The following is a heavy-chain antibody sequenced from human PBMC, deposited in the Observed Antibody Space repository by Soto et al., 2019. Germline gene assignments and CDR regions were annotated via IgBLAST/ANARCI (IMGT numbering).Heavy chain of an antibody. CDR1: GFTFSVYK. D-gene: IGHD2-15*01. J-gene: IGHJ4*02. CDR3: VAAKLLPFEY. CDR2: ISNQGDTT. V-gene: IGHV3-64D*06. Sequence: SVGSLRLSCSTSGFTFSVYKMHWVRQAPGKGLEYVSGISNQGDTTYYADSVKGRFTISRDNSKNTLYFQMSSLRPEDTAVYYCVAAKLLPFEYWGQGTQVTVSS.